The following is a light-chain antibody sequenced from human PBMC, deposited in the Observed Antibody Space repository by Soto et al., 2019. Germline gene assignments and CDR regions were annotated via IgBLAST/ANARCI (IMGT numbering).Light chain of an antibody. J-gene: IGLJ3*02. CDR2: EGS. Sequence: QSALTQPASVSGSPGQSITISCTGTSSAVGGYNYVSWYQQHPGKAPKLMIYEGSNRPAGAPNRSYCSKSGNTASLTIYGLQAEDEADYYCSSYTSSSTRVFGGGTKLTVL. CDR1: SSAVGGYNY. V-gene: IGLV2-14*01. CDR3: SSYTSSSTRV.